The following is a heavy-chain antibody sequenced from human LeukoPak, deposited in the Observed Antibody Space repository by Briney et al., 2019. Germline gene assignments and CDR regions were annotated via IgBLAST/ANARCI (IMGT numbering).Heavy chain of an antibody. CDR3: AIGRNYFDY. CDR1: GFTVSSNY. CDR2: ISGSGGST. Sequence: GGSLRLSCAASGFTVSSNYMSWVRQAPGKGLEWVSAISGSGGSTYYADSVKGRFTISRDNSKNTLYLQMNSLRAEDTAVYYCAIGRNYFDYWGQGTLVTVSS. V-gene: IGHV3-23*01. J-gene: IGHJ4*02.